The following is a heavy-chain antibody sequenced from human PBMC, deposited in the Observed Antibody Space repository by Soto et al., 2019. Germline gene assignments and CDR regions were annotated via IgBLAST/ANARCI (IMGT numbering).Heavy chain of an antibody. CDR2: IYYSGST. J-gene: IGHJ6*02. CDR1: GGSISSYY. V-gene: IGHV4-59*01. Sequence: SETLSLTCTVSGGSISSYYWSWIRQPPGKGLEWIGYIYYSGSTNYNPSLKSRVTISVDTSKNQFSLKLSSVTAADTAVYYCARVKSGWYYYYGMDVWGQGTTVTVSS. D-gene: IGHD6-19*01. CDR3: ARVKSGWYYYYGMDV.